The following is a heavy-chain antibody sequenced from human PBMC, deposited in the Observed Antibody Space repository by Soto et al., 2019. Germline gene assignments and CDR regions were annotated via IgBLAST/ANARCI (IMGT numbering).Heavy chain of an antibody. CDR2: ISTSGTTI. CDR1: KLTFSTYE. V-gene: IGHV3-48*03. CDR3: VRFGGAAAGPGDY. D-gene: IGHD6-13*01. J-gene: IGHJ4*02. Sequence: ESGGGLVQPGGSLRLSCVASKLTFSTYEMNWVRQAPGKGLEWVSYISTSGTTIYYTDSVKGRFTISRDNAKSSLYLQMNSLRAEDTAVYYCVRFGGAAAGPGDYWGQGTLVTVSS.